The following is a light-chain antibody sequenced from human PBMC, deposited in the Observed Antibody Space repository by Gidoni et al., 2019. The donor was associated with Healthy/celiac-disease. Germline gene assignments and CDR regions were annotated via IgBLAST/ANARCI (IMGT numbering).Light chain of an antibody. CDR2: DVS. V-gene: IGLV2-14*01. CDR3: SSYTSSSTLEV. CDR1: IRDVAGYNY. J-gene: IGLJ1*01. Sequence: QSARTHPDSVSGSPGQSITISCTGTIRDVAGYNYVSWYQRHQGKTLKLMIYDVSNRPSGVSNRFSGSKAGNTASLTISGLQAEDEADYYCSSYTSSSTLEVFGTGTKVTVL.